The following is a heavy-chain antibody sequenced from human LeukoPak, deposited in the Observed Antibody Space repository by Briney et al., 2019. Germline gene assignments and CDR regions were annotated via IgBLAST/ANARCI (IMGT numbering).Heavy chain of an antibody. Sequence: ASVKVSCKASGYTFTSYGISWVRQAPGQGLEWMGWIRAYNGNTNYAQKLQGRVTMTTDTSTRTAYMELRSLRSDDTAVYYCARGPGGRSGYHPLEDYYYYHYMDVWGKGTTVTVSS. D-gene: IGHD3-22*01. V-gene: IGHV1-18*01. J-gene: IGHJ6*03. CDR1: GYTFTSYG. CDR2: IRAYNGNT. CDR3: ARGPGGRSGYHPLEDYYYYHYMDV.